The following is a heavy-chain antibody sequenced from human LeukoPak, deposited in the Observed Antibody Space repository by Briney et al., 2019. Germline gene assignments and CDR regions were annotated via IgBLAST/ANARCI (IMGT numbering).Heavy chain of an antibody. CDR3: ATDYLGVDFWSGYLPDY. CDR2: INPNSGGT. J-gene: IGHJ4*02. Sequence: EASVKVSCKASGYTSTGYYMHWVRQAPGQGLERLGWINPNSGGTNYAQKFQGRVTMTRDTSISTAYMELSRLRSDDTAVYYCATDYLGVDFWSGYLPDYWGQGTLVTVSS. V-gene: IGHV1-2*02. CDR1: GYTSTGYY. D-gene: IGHD3-3*01.